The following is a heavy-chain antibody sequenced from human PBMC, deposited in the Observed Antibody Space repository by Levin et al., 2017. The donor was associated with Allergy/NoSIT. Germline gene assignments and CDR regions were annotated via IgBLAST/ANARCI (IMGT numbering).Heavy chain of an antibody. D-gene: IGHD6-19*01. CDR3: ARNSGSGWFDYFDY. CDR1: GYSIISSNW. V-gene: IGHV4-28*01. Sequence: SQTLSLPCAVSGYSIISSNWWGWIRQPPGKGLECIGYIYYSGSTYYNPSLKSRVTMSVDTSKNQFSLKLSSVTAVDTAVYYCARNSGSGWFDYFDYWGQGTLVTVSS. CDR2: IYYSGST. J-gene: IGHJ4*02.